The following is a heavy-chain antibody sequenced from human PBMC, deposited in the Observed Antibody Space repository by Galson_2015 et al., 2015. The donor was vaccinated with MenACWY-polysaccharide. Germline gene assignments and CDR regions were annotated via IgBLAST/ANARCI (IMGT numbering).Heavy chain of an antibody. CDR1: EFTFSRYW. CDR2: IDSDGSST. D-gene: IGHD2-2*01. Sequence: LRLSCAASEFTFSRYWMNWVRQAPGKGLVWVSRIDSDGSSTSYADSVKGRFTISRDNAKNTLYLQMNSLRAEDTAVYYCAVHRSSTSCYSPLSRLWGQGTMVTVSS. V-gene: IGHV3-74*01. J-gene: IGHJ3*01. CDR3: AVHRSSTSCYSPLSRL.